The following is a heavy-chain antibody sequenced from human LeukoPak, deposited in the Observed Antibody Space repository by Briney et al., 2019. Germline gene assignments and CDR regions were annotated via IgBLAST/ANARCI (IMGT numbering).Heavy chain of an antibody. CDR3: AKRLAVLGPSFDL. V-gene: IGHV3-23*01. Sequence: GGSLRLSCAGSGFTFSSSAMSWVRQAPGRGLEWVSAISASVSNTYYADSVRGRFTISRDNSKNTLYLQMNSLTPEDTAIYYCAKRLAVLGPSFDLWGQGALVTVSS. J-gene: IGHJ4*02. CDR1: GFTFSSSA. D-gene: IGHD6-19*01. CDR2: ISASVSNT.